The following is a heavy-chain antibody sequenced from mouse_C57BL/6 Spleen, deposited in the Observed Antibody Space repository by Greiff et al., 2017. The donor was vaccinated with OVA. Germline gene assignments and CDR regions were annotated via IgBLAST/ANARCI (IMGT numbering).Heavy chain of an antibody. D-gene: IGHD1-1*01. CDR2: INPNNGGT. CDR3: AITTVVATKYFDV. CDR1: GYTFTDYN. J-gene: IGHJ1*03. Sequence: EVKLQESGPELVKPGASVKMSCKASGYTFTDYNMHWVKQSHGKSLEWIGYINPNNGGTSYNQKFKGKATLTVNKSSSTAYMELRSLTSEDSAVYYCAITTVVATKYFDVWGTGTTVTVSS. V-gene: IGHV1-22*01.